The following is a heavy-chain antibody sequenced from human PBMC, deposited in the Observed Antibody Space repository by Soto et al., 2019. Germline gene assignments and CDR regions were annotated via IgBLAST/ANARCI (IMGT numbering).Heavy chain of an antibody. CDR1: GGTFSSYT. D-gene: IGHD6-13*01. J-gene: IGHJ1*01. V-gene: IGHV1-69*02. CDR2: IIPILGIA. CDR3: AGIAADGTGYFQH. Sequence: QVQLVQSGAGVKKPGSSVKVSCKASGGTFSSYTISWVRQAPGQGLEWMGRIIPILGIAIYAQKFQGRVTTTADKSTSTANMELSSLRSEDTAVYYCAGIAADGTGYFQHWGRGTLVTVSS.